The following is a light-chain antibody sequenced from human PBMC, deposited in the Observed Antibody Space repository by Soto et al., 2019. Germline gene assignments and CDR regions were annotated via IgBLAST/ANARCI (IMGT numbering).Light chain of an antibody. CDR2: DTS. V-gene: IGKV3-11*01. Sequence: EIVLTQSPATLSLSPGESATLSCRASQSISHFLAWYQQKPGQAPRLLIYDTSSMATGIPGRFSGSGSGTDFTLTIDSLEPDDFAVYYCQQRTDWPTFGGGTRVEI. CDR3: QQRTDWPT. CDR1: QSISHF. J-gene: IGKJ4*01.